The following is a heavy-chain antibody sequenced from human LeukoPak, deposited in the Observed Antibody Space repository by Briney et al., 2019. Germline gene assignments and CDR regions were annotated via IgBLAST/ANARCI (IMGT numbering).Heavy chain of an antibody. J-gene: IGHJ6*03. CDR2: IYTSGST. D-gene: IGHD2/OR15-2a*01. Sequence: SETLSVTCTVPGGSISSYYWSWIRQPAGKGLEWVGRIYTSGSTNYNPSLKSRVTMSVDTSKNQFSLKLSSVTAADTAVYYCARDLSQSSPSAANYYYYYMDVWGKGTTVTVSS. CDR1: GGSISSYY. CDR3: ARDLSQSSPSAANYYYYYMDV. V-gene: IGHV4-4*07.